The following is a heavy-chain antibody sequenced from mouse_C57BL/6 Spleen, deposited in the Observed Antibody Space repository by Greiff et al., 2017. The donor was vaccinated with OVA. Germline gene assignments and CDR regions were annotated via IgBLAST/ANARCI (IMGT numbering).Heavy chain of an antibody. V-gene: IGHV1-82*01. Sequence: QVQLQQSGPELVKPGASVKISCKASGYAFSSSWMNWVKQRPGKGLEWIGRIYPGDGDTNYNGKFKGKATLTADKSSSPAYMQLSSLTSEDSAVYFCARRDYGSPDVWGTGTTVTVSS. CDR3: ARRDYGSPDV. CDR2: IYPGDGDT. D-gene: IGHD1-1*01. CDR1: GYAFSSSW. J-gene: IGHJ1*03.